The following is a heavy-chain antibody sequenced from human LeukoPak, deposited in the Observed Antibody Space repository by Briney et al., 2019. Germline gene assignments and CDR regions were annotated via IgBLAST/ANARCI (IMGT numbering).Heavy chain of an antibody. CDR2: INPNSSGT. D-gene: IGHD3-10*01. CDR3: ARLPYTMVRGVDDAFDI. Sequence: ASVKVSCKASGYTFTGYYMHWVRQAPGQGLEWMGWINPNSSGTNYAQKFQGRVTMTRDTSISTPYMELSRLRSDDTAVYYCARLPYTMVRGVDDAFDIWGQGTMVTVSS. CDR1: GYTFTGYY. J-gene: IGHJ3*02. V-gene: IGHV1-2*02.